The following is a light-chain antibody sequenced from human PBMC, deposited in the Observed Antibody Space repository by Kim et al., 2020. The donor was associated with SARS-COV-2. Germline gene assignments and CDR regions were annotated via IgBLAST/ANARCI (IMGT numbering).Light chain of an antibody. Sequence: SPGERATLSCRARQSVSSNLAWYQQRPGQAPRLLIYGASTRATGIPARFSGSGSGTEFTLTISSLQSEDFAIYYCHQYDNWPPLTFGGGTKVEIK. J-gene: IGKJ4*02. V-gene: IGKV3-15*01. CDR2: GAS. CDR3: HQYDNWPPLT. CDR1: QSVSSN.